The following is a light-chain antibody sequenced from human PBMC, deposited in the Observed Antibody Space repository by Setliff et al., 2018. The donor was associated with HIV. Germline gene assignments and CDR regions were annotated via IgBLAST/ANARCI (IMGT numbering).Light chain of an antibody. CDR1: HSVSSSS. V-gene: IGKV3-20*01. Sequence: EIVLTQSPGTLSLSPGERATLSCRASHSVSSSSLAWYQQKPGQAPRLLIYSTSTRATGIPDRFSGGASGTDFTLTISRLEPEDFAVYYCQQYGSSPLTFGQGTKVDIK. CDR2: STS. CDR3: QQYGSSPLT. J-gene: IGKJ2*01.